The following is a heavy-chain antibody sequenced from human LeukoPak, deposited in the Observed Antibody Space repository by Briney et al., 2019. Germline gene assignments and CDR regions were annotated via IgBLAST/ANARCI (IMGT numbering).Heavy chain of an antibody. Sequence: GGSLRLSCAVSGFTFSTYSMNWVRQAPGKGLEWVSYISSSSSTIYYADSVKGRFTISRDNAKNSLFLQMNSLRADDTAVYHCMMSLTAHYYYGLDVWGQGTTVTVSS. CDR1: GFTFSTYS. CDR3: MMSLTAHYYYGLDV. CDR2: ISSSSSTI. J-gene: IGHJ6*02. D-gene: IGHD2-21*02. V-gene: IGHV3-48*04.